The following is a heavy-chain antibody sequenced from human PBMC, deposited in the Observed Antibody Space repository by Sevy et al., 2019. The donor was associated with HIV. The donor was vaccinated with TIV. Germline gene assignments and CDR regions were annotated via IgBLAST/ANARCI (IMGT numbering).Heavy chain of an antibody. J-gene: IGHJ6*02. D-gene: IGHD4-4*01. CDR1: GVSISGYY. V-gene: IGHV4-59*01. CDR2: IYYNGRT. CDR3: ARAYSEYYYGMDV. Sequence: SETLSLTCSVSGVSISGYYWSWIRQPPGNGLEWIGYIYYNGRTNYKPSLKSRVTISVDTSKNQFSLKVNSVTAADTAVYYCARAYSEYYYGMDVWGQGTTVTVSS.